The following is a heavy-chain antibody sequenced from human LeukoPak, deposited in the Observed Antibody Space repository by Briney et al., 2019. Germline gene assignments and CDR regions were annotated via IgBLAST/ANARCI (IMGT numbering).Heavy chain of an antibody. J-gene: IGHJ4*02. V-gene: IGHV4-61*02. CDR3: ASFPYYYDSSGYYY. CDR2: IYTSGST. D-gene: IGHD3-22*01. CDR1: GGSISSGSYY. Sequence: RPSQTLSLTCTVSGGSISSGSYYWSWIRQPAGKGREWIGRIYTSGSTNYNPSLKSRVTISVDTSKNQFSLKLSSVTAADTAVYYCASFPYYYDSSGYYYWGQGTLVTVSS.